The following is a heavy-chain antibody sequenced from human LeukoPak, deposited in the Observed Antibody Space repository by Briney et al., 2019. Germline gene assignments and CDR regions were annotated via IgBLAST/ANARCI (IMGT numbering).Heavy chain of an antibody. CDR3: DRVISSYGGGYYYYGMDV. J-gene: IGHJ6*02. V-gene: IGHV4-30-4*01. CDR1: GGSISSGDYY. D-gene: IGHD6-6*01. CDR2: IYYSGST. Sequence: SETLSLTCTVSGGSISSGDYYWSWIRQPPGKGLEWIGYIYYSGSTYYNPSLKSRVTISVDTSKNQFSLKLNSVTAADTAVYYCDRVISSYGGGYYYYGMDVWGQGTTVTVSS.